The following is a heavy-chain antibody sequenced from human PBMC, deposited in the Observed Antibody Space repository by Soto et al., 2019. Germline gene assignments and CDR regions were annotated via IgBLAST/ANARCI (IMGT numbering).Heavy chain of an antibody. CDR3: TTGYDFYGMDV. Sequence: PGGSLRFSCAASGFTFSNAWMSWVRQAPGKGLEWVGRIKSKTDGGTTDYAAPVKGRFTISRDDSKNTLYLQMNSLKTEDTAVYYCTTGYDFYGMDVWGQGTTVTVSS. D-gene: IGHD3-3*01. J-gene: IGHJ6*02. CDR1: GFTFSNAW. CDR2: IKSKTDGGTT. V-gene: IGHV3-15*01.